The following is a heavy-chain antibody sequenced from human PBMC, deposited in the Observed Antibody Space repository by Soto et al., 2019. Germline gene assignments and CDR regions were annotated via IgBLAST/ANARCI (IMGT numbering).Heavy chain of an antibody. V-gene: IGHV3-30-3*01. CDR1: GFTFTFFA. CDR3: VRDVWWELGLDAFDI. J-gene: IGHJ3*02. D-gene: IGHD3-10*01. CDR2: ASKDGSET. Sequence: QVQLVESGGGVVQPGRSLRLSCAASGFTFTFFAMHWVRQAPGRGLEWVAAASKDGSETYYADSVKGRFTISRDNPKNTLHLQMNDLGADDTAVYYCVRDVWWELGLDAFDIWGQGTVVTVSS.